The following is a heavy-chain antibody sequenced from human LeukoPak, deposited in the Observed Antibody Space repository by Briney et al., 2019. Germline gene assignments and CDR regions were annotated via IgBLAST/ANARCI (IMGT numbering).Heavy chain of an antibody. CDR2: INPNSGGT. V-gene: IGHV1-2*06. D-gene: IGHD7-27*01. CDR1: GYTFTGYY. J-gene: IGHJ4*02. Sequence: GASVTVSCTASGYTFTGYYMHWVRQAPGQGLEWMGRINPNSGGTNYAQKFQGRVTMTRDTSISTAYMELSRLRSDDTAVYYCARGDSTGIIDYWGQGTLVTVSS. CDR3: ARGDSTGIIDY.